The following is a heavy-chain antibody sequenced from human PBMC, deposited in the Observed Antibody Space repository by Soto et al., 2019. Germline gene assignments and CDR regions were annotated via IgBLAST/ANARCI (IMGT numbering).Heavy chain of an antibody. CDR2: ISGSGGST. J-gene: IGHJ4*02. Sequence: GGSLRLSCAASGFTFSSYAMSWVRQAPGKGLEWVSAISGSGGSTYYADSVKGRFTISRDNSKNTLYLQMNSLRAEDTAVYYCAKEGLGDDDLEWLLYVLGYFDYWGQGTLVTVSS. D-gene: IGHD3-3*01. V-gene: IGHV3-23*01. CDR1: GFTFSSYA. CDR3: AKEGLGDDDLEWLLYVLGYFDY.